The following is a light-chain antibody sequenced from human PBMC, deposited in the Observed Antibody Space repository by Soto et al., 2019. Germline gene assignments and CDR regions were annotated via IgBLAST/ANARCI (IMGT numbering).Light chain of an antibody. V-gene: IGKV1-33*01. CDR3: QQYETPPYS. CDR1: QDISNY. J-gene: IGKJ2*03. CDR2: DAS. Sequence: DIQMTQSPSSLSASEGDRVTITCRASQDISNYLNWYRQIPGKAPDLLIYDASTLETGVPSRFSGSGSGTHFIFSITSVQPEDFATYYCQQYETPPYSFGQGTKLEV.